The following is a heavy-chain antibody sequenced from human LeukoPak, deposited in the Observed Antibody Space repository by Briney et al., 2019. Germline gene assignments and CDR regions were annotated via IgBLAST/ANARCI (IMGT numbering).Heavy chain of an antibody. CDR3: AREDSYSSGWYPGVNWFDP. J-gene: IGHJ5*02. CDR1: GYTFTSYG. CDR2: ISSYNGNT. D-gene: IGHD6-19*01. V-gene: IGHV1-18*01. Sequence: GASVKVSCKASGYTFTSYGISWVRQAPGQGLEWMGLISSYNGNTNYAQKLQGRVTMTTDTSTSTDYMELRSLSSDDTAVYYCAREDSYSSGWYPGVNWFDPWGQGTLVTVSS.